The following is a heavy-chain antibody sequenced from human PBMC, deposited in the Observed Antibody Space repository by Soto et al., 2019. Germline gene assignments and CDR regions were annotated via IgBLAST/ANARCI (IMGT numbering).Heavy chain of an antibody. CDR3: ARDPYGSGTYGHFDN. Sequence: EAQLLESGGDLVQPGGSLRLSCAASSFILSTYAMSWVRQAPGKGLEWVSAISGSGGITSYADSVKGRFTISRDNSKNTLFLQMNSLRVEDTAVYYCARDPYGSGTYGHFDNWGQGTLVTVSS. J-gene: IGHJ4*02. D-gene: IGHD3-10*01. CDR2: ISGSGGIT. V-gene: IGHV3-23*01. CDR1: SFILSTYA.